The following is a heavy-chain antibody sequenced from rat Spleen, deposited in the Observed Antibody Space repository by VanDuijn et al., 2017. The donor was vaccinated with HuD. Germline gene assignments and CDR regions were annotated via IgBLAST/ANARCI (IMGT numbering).Heavy chain of an antibody. CDR3: ARRHYGYTDYFDY. D-gene: IGHD1-9*01. CDR2: ISPSGVT. J-gene: IGHJ2*01. Sequence: EVQLVESGGGLVQPGGSMNLSCAASGFTFRNFDMAWVRQAPTKGLEWVASISPSGVTYYRDSVKGRFTISRDNAKSTLSLQMDSLRSEDTATYYCARRHYGYTDYFDYWGQGVMVTVSS. CDR1: GFTFRNFD. V-gene: IGHV5-25*01.